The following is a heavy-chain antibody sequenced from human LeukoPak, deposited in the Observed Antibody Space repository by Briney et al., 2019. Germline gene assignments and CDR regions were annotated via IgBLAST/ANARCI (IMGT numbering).Heavy chain of an antibody. D-gene: IGHD3-10*01. CDR1: GGSFSGYY. CDR3: ARGAHYYGSGSYYNRLYGMDV. V-gene: IGHV4-34*01. J-gene: IGHJ6*04. CDR2: INHSGST. Sequence: SETLSLTCAVYGGSFSGYYWSWIRQPPGKGLEWIGEINHSGSTNYNPSLKSRVTISVDTSKNQFSLKLSSVTAADTAVYYCARGAHYYGSGSYYNRLYGMDVWGKGTTVTVSS.